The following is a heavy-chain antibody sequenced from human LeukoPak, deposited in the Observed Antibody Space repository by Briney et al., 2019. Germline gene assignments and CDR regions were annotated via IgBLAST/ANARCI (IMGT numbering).Heavy chain of an antibody. V-gene: IGHV3-53*01. CDR3: GRDQGDSSGYFFDY. J-gene: IGHJ4*02. Sequence: PGGSLRLSCAASGFTVSSIYISWVRQAPGEGLEWVSVIYSGGSTYYADSVNARLTISRDNSKNTLYLQMNSLRAEDTAVYYCGRDQGDSSGYFFDYWGQGTLVTVSS. CDR1: GFTVSSIY. CDR2: IYSGGST. D-gene: IGHD3-22*01.